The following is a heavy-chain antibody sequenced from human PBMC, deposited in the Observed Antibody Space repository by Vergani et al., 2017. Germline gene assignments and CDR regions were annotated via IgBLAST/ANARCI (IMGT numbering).Heavy chain of an antibody. D-gene: IGHD6-13*01. J-gene: IGHJ2*01. V-gene: IGHV4-39*07. CDR2: IYFSGTT. CDR1: GGSISSSSYY. Sequence: QLQLQESGPGLVKPSETLSLTCTVSGGSISSSSYYWGWIRQPPGKGLEWIGSIYFSGTTYYNPSLKSRVTISVDTSKNQFSLKLSSVTAADTAVYYCARVPYSSSWYRWYFDLWGRGTRVTVSS. CDR3: ARVPYSSSWYRWYFDL.